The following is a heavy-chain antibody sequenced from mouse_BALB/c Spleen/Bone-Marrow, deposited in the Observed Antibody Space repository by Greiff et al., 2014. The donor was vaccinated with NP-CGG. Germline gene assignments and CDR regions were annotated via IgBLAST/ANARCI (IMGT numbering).Heavy chain of an antibody. J-gene: IGHJ2*01. Sequence: VQLQESGPQAVRPGASVKISCKASGYSFTSYWMHWVKQRPGQGLEWIGMIDPSDSETRLNQKLKDKATLTEDKSSSTAYMQLSSPTSEDSAVYYCARVGLRLPYYFDYWGQGTTLTVSS. CDR1: GYSFTSYW. CDR3: ARVGLRLPYYFDY. CDR2: IDPSDSET. D-gene: IGHD1-2*01. V-gene: IGHV1S126*01.